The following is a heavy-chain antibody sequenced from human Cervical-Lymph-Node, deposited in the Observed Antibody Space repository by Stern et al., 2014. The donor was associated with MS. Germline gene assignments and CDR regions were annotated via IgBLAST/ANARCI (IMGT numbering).Heavy chain of an antibody. CDR2: IRGKAYRVTA. CDR1: GFTFDDYA. CDR3: ARGETSGYYYHY. J-gene: IGHJ4*02. Sequence: QLVQSGGGLVQPGRSLRLSCTTSGFTFDDYAMSWLRQAPGKGLEWVGFIRGKAYRVTAEYAASVKGRFTISRDDSKSIAYLQMNSLKTEDTAVYYCARGETSGYYYHYWGQGTLVTVSS. V-gene: IGHV3-49*03. D-gene: IGHD3-22*01.